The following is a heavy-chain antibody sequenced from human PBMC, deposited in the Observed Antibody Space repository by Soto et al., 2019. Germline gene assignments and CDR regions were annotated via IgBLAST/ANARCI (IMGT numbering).Heavy chain of an antibody. Sequence: PSETLSLTCAVSGGSISSSNWWSWVRQPPEKGLEWIGEIYHSGSTNYNPSLKSRVTILVDKSKNQFSLKLSSVTAADTAVYYCARMPTCGGTPHYFDYWGQGTLVTVSS. CDR2: IYHSGST. V-gene: IGHV4-4*02. J-gene: IGHJ4*02. D-gene: IGHD1-26*01. CDR1: GGSISSSNW. CDR3: ARMPTCGGTPHYFDY.